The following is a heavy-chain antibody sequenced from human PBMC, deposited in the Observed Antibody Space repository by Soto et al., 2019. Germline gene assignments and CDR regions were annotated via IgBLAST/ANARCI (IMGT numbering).Heavy chain of an antibody. CDR2: IYYTGRT. CDR1: GDSLNSSSYY. D-gene: IGHD3-16*01. V-gene: IGHV4-39*01. Sequence: PSETLSITCTVSGDSLNSSSYYWGWIRQPPGKGLEWIGSIYYTGRTYYKKSLKSRVTISVDTSKNQLYLELTSLTAADMDVFYFARRYGGRLEGIPSWSQGSLDTGSS. CDR3: ARRYGGRLEGIPS. J-gene: IGHJ5*02.